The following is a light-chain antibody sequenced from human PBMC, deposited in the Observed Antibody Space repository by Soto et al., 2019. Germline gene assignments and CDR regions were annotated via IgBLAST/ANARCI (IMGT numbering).Light chain of an antibody. Sequence: QSVLTQPASVSGSPGQSITISCTGTSSDVGGYNYVSWYQQHPGKAPKLMIYDVSSRPSGVSNRFSGSKSGNTASLTISGLQPEDEADYDCSSYTGSSTKLFGGGTKVTVL. CDR2: DVS. V-gene: IGLV2-14*03. CDR3: SSYTGSSTKL. CDR1: SSDVGGYNY. J-gene: IGLJ2*01.